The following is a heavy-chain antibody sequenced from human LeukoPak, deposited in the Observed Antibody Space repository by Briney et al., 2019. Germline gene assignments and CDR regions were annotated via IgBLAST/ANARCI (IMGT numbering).Heavy chain of an antibody. CDR1: GFTFSSYA. CDR2: ISGSGGST. V-gene: IGHV3-23*01. CDR3: AKGRTTYSSGWYFFDY. J-gene: IGHJ4*02. D-gene: IGHD6-19*01. Sequence: GGSLRLSCAASGFTFSSYAMSWVRQAPGKGLEWVSAISGSGGSTYYADSVKGRFTISRDNSKNTLYLQMNSLRAEDTAVYYCAKGRTTYSSGWYFFDYWGQGTLVTVSS.